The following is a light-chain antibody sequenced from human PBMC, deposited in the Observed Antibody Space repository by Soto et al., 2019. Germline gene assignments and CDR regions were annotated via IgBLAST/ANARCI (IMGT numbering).Light chain of an antibody. CDR2: GAS. V-gene: IGKV3-15*01. CDR3: QQYNNWPIT. J-gene: IGKJ5*01. Sequence: ETVMTQSPATLSVSPGERATLSCRASQTVSSNLAWYQQKPGQAPRLLIYGASTRATGIPARFSGSGSGTEFTLTISSLQSEDFAVYYCQQYNNWPITSGQGTRLEIK. CDR1: QTVSSN.